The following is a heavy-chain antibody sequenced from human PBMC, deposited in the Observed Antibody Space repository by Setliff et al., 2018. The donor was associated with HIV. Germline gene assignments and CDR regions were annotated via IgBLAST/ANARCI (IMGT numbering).Heavy chain of an antibody. CDR3: ARDDPSIIGRRALRY. V-gene: IGHV3-9*01. J-gene: IGHJ4*02. CDR1: GFTLDDYA. CDR2: ISWNSGSV. Sequence: GGSLRLSCAASGFTLDDYAMHWVRQAPGKGLEWVSGISWNSGSVGYADSVKGRFTISRDNAKNSLYLQMNSLRLEDTAVYYCARDDPSIIGRRALRYWGQGILVTVSS. D-gene: IGHD2-21*01.